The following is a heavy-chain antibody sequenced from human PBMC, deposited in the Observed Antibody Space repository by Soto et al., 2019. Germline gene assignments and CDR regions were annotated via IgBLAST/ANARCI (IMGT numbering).Heavy chain of an antibody. CDR2: SSNSGSFT. Sequence: GGSLRLSCAASGFTFSDHYMSWIRQAPGKGLEWIGYSSNSGSFTRYADSVKGRFSISSDNAKNSLYLQINSLRGDDTATYFCVRSGDNYNRLDNWGQETPVTVSS. V-gene: IGHV3-11*06. D-gene: IGHD1-1*01. J-gene: IGHJ4*02. CDR1: GFTFSDHY. CDR3: VRSGDNYNRLDN.